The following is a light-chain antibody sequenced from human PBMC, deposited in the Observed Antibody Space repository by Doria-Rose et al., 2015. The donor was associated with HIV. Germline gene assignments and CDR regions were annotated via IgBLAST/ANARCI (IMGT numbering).Light chain of an antibody. V-gene: IGKV3-20*01. CDR3: HQYGTSWT. J-gene: IGKJ1*01. CDR2: DGS. Sequence: TQSPGTLSSSPGERAPLSCRASQSFSSTYLAWYQQKPGQAPSLLIYDGSTRATGIPDRFSASGSGTDFTLTINRPEPEDFALYYCHQYGTSWTFGQGTKVEI. CDR1: QSFSSTY.